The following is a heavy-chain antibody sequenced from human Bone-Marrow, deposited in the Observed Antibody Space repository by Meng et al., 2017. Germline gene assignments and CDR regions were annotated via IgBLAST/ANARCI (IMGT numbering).Heavy chain of an antibody. J-gene: IGHJ4*02. D-gene: IGHD3-3*01. Sequence: SETLSLTCTVSGGSISSSSYYWGWIRQPPGKGLEWIGSIYYSGSTNYNPSLKSRVTISVDSSKNQFSLKLSSVTAADTAVYYCAREAVHYDFWSGYYEATRYYFDYWGQGALVTVSS. CDR3: AREAVHYDFWSGYYEATRYYFDY. CDR1: GGSISSSSYY. V-gene: IGHV4-39*07. CDR2: IYYSGST.